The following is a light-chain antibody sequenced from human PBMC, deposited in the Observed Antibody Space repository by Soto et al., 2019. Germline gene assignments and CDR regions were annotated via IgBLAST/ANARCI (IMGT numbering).Light chain of an antibody. CDR2: AAS. V-gene: IGKV1-27*01. CDR1: QDISNY. Sequence: DIQMTQSPSSLSASVGDRVTITCRTSQDISNYLACYQQKPGKVPKLLLYAASTLQSGVPSRFSGGGSGTDFSLTIISLQPEDVATYYFQKYHSAPHTFGGGTKVEIQ. CDR3: QKYHSAPHT. J-gene: IGKJ4*01.